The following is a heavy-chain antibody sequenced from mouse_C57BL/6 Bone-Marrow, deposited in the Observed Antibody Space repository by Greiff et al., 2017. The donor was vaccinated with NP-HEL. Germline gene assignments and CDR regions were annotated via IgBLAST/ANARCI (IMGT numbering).Heavy chain of an antibody. CDR2: IRSKSNNYAT. D-gene: IGHD1-1*01. Sequence: EVKLVESGGGLVQPKGSLKLSCAASGFSFNTYAMNWVRQAPGKGLEWVARIRSKSNNYATYYADSVKDRFTISRDDSESMLYLQMNNLKTEDTAMYYCVRRGTTGGFAYWGQGTLVTVSA. J-gene: IGHJ3*01. CDR1: GFSFNTYA. V-gene: IGHV10-1*01. CDR3: VRRGTTGGFAY.